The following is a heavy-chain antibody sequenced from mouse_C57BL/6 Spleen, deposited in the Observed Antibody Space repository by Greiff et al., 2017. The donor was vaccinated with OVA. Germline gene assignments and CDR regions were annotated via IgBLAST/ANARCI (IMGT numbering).Heavy chain of an antibody. CDR2: ISDGGSYT. J-gene: IGHJ2*01. V-gene: IGHV5-4*01. Sequence: EVQRVESGGGLVKPGGSLKLSCAASGFTFSSYAMSWVRQTPEKRLEWVATISDGGSYTYSPDNVKGRFTISRDNAKNNLYLQMSHLKSEDTAMYYCARDGGRYFDYWGQGTTLTVSS. D-gene: IGHD3-3*01. CDR1: GFTFSSYA. CDR3: ARDGGRYFDY.